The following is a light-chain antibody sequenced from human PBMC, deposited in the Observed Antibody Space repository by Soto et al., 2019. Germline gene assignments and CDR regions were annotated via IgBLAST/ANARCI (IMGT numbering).Light chain of an antibody. V-gene: IGKV3-20*01. CDR1: QSVSSSY. CDR2: GAS. Sequence: EIVLTQSPGTLSLSPGERATLSCRASQSVSSSYLAWYQQKPGQAPRLLIYGASCRATGIPDRFSGSGSGTDFTLTISRLEPEDFAVYYCQQYGSSPLITVGHGTRLEIK. J-gene: IGKJ5*01. CDR3: QQYGSSPLIT.